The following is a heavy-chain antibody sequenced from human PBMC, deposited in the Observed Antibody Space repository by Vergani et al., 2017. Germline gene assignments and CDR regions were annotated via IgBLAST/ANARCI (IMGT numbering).Heavy chain of an antibody. D-gene: IGHD2-8*01. CDR3: ARVGTNGDYYFDY. V-gene: IGHV3-48*04. J-gene: IGHJ4*02. Sequence: EVQLVESGGGLVQPGGSLRLSCAASGFTFSSYSMNWVRQAPGKGLEWVSYISSSGSTIYYADSVKGRFTISRDNAKNSLYLQMNSLRAEDTAVYYCARVGTNGDYYFDYWGQGTLVTVSS. CDR1: GFTFSSYS. CDR2: ISSSGSTI.